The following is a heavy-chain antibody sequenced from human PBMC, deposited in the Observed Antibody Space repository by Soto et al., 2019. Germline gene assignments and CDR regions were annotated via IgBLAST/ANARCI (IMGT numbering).Heavy chain of an antibody. CDR2: ISYDGSNK. D-gene: IGHD2-15*01. Sequence: GGSLRLSCAASGFTFSSYAMHWVRQAPGKGLEWVAVISYDGSNKYYADSVKGRFTISRDNSKNTLYLQMNSLRAEDTAVYYCAKGARYCSGGSCPWPFDYWGQGTLVTVSS. V-gene: IGHV3-30-3*01. J-gene: IGHJ4*02. CDR3: AKGARYCSGGSCPWPFDY. CDR1: GFTFSSYA.